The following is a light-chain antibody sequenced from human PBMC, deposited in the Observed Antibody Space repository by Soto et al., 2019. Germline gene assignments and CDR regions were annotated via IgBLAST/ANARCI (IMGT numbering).Light chain of an antibody. J-gene: IGKJ4*01. CDR3: QQCGSPLVA. CDR2: GAS. V-gene: IGKV3-20*01. Sequence: EIVLTQSPGTLSLSPGERVTLSCRASQSVGSSYLAWYQQKAGHAPRLLIYGASSRATGIPDRFSGSGSGTDFTRTISRLAPEGSAVYYCQQCGSPLVAFGGGTKVEIK. CDR1: QSVGSSY.